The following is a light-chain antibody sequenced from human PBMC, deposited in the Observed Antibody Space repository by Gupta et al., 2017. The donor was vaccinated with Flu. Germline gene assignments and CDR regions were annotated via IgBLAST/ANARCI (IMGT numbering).Light chain of an antibody. CDR1: SSNIGSDY. Sequence: KVTISCSGTSSNIGSDYVYWYQHCAGQAPNLLIYEDSKRPSAMPARFSGSKSATSATLVITGLQAGDEADYYCATWDSSLSILVFGGGTKLTVV. J-gene: IGLJ2*01. CDR2: EDS. CDR3: ATWDSSLSILV. V-gene: IGLV1-51*01.